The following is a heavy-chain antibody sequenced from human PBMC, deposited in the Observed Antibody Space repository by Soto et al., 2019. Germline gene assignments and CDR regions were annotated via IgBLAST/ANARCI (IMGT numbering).Heavy chain of an antibody. Sequence: QVQLVQSGAEVKKPGSSVKVSCKASGGTFSSYAISWVRQAPGQGLEWMGGIIPIFGTANYAQKFRGRVTITADESTSTAYMELSSLRSEDTAVYYCASMSGSTYYYYYYGMDVWGQGTTVTVSS. CDR3: ASMSGSTYYYYYYGMDV. CDR2: IIPIFGTA. J-gene: IGHJ6*02. CDR1: GGTFSSYA. V-gene: IGHV1-69*01. D-gene: IGHD5-12*01.